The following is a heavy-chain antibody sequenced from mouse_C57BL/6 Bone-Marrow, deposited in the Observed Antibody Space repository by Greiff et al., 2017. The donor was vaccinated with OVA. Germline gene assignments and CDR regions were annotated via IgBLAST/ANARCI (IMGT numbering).Heavy chain of an antibody. D-gene: IGHD2-4*01. Sequence: EVQLLESGPELVKPGASVKISCKASGYSFTDYNMNWVKQSNGKSLEWIGVINPNYGTTSYNQKFKGKATLTVDQSSSTAYMQLNSLTSEDSAVYYCARHGHYDYDDGDVSYAMDYWGQGTSVTVSS. CDR1: GYSFTDYN. CDR2: INPNYGTT. V-gene: IGHV1-39*01. J-gene: IGHJ4*01. CDR3: ARHGHYDYDDGDVSYAMDY.